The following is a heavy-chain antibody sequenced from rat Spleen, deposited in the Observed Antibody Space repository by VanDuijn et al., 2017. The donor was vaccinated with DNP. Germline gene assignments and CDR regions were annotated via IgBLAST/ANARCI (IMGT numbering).Heavy chain of an antibody. V-gene: IGHV5-25*01. Sequence: EVQLVESGGGLVQPGRSTKLSCTVSGFNFSNYYMAWVRQAPTKGLEWVASISSGGSIYYPDSVKGRFTISRDDAKNTLYLQMNSLRSEDTATYYCAARYSSSWFAYWGQGTLVTVSS. CDR3: AARYSSSWFAY. CDR1: GFNFSNYY. CDR2: ISSGGSI. J-gene: IGHJ3*01. D-gene: IGHD1-2*01.